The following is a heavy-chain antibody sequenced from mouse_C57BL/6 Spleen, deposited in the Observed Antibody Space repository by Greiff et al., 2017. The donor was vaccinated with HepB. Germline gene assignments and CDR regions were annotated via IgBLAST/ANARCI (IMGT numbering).Heavy chain of an antibody. CDR2: INPNNGGT. D-gene: IGHD2-5*01. CDR3: ARGGAYYSNWFAY. J-gene: IGHJ3*01. CDR1: GYTFTDYY. Sequence: EVQLQQSGPELVKPGASVKISCKASGYTFTDYYMNWVKQSHGKSLEWIGDINPNNGGTSYNQKFKGKATLTVDKSSSTAYMELRSLTSEDSAVYYCARGGAYYSNWFAYWGQGTLVTVSA. V-gene: IGHV1-26*01.